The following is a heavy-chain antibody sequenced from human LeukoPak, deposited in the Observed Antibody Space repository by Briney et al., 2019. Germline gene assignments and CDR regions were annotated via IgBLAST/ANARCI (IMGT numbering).Heavy chain of an antibody. CDR1: GFAFRSYA. CDR2: ISGSGGST. CDR3: AKVRYFDWLSPFNYFDP. D-gene: IGHD3-9*01. J-gene: IGHJ5*02. Sequence: GGSLRLPCAASGFAFRSYAMSWVRQAPGKVLEWVSGISGSGGSTDYADSVKGRFTISRDNSKNTLYLQMNSLRAEDTAVYYCAKVRYFDWLSPFNYFDPWGQGTLVTVSS. V-gene: IGHV3-23*01.